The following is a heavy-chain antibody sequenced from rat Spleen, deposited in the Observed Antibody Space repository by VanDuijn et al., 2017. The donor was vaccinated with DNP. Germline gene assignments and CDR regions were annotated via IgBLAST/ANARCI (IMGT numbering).Heavy chain of an antibody. CDR1: GFTFSDYA. CDR2: ITNTGGSI. V-gene: IGHV5-17*01. Sequence: EVQLVESGGGLLQPGRSLKLSCAASGFTFSDYAMAWVRQAPKKGLEWVATITNTGGSIYYPDSVKGRFTISRDNAQNTLYLQMNSLRSEDTATYHCTRVGVTIAASDYWGQGVMVTVSS. D-gene: IGHD1-2*01. J-gene: IGHJ2*01. CDR3: TRVGVTIAASDY.